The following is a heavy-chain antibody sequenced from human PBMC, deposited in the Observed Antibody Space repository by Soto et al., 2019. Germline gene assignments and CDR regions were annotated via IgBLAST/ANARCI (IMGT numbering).Heavy chain of an antibody. CDR1: GYTFTSYA. V-gene: IGHV1-3*01. J-gene: IGHJ4*02. CDR2: INAGNGNT. Sequence: ASVKVSCKASGYTFTSYAMHWVRQAPGQRLEWMGWINAGNGNTNYAQKLQGRVTMTRNTSISTAYMELSSLRSEDTAVYYCARVDENVYWGQGTLVTVSS. CDR3: ARVDENVY. D-gene: IGHD2-2*03.